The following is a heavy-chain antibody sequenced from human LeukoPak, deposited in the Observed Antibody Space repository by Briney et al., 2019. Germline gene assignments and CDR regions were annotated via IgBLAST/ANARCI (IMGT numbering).Heavy chain of an antibody. CDR3: ARGDILAGYWSMENWFDP. J-gene: IGHJ5*02. Sequence: ASVKVSCKASGYTFTGYYMHWVRQAPGQGLEWMGWINPNSGGTNYAQKFQGRVTMTRDTSISTAYMELSRLRSDDTAVYYCARGDILAGYWSMENWFDPWGQGTLVAVSS. CDR2: INPNSGGT. CDR1: GYTFTGYY. D-gene: IGHD3-9*01. V-gene: IGHV1-2*02.